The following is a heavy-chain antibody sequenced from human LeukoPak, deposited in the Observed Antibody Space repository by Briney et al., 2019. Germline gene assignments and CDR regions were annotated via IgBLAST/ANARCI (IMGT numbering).Heavy chain of an antibody. J-gene: IGHJ4*02. D-gene: IGHD3-22*01. Sequence: ASVKVSFKVSGYTLTELSMHWVRQAPGKGLEWMGGFDPEDGETIYAQKFQGRVTMTEDTSTDTAYMELSSLRSEDTAVYYCATSSYDSSGYYYADFDYWGQGTLVTVSS. CDR1: GYTLTELS. CDR2: FDPEDGET. CDR3: ATSSYDSSGYYYADFDY. V-gene: IGHV1-24*01.